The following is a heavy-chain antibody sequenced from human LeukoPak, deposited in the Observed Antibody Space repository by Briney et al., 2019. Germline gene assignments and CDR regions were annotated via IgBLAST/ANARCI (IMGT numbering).Heavy chain of an antibody. J-gene: IGHJ3*02. CDR3: ARGLLRYSDWYHRGDAYDI. Sequence: SETLSLTCNVSGDSISRRNYYWGWIRQPPGKGLEWIGSIYYIGNTYYTPSLKGRITVSVDTSKNQFSLKLKSVTAADTAVYYCARGLLRYSDWYHRGDAYDIWGQGTMVTVSS. CDR2: IYYIGNT. V-gene: IGHV4-39*01. D-gene: IGHD3-9*01. CDR1: GDSISRRNYY.